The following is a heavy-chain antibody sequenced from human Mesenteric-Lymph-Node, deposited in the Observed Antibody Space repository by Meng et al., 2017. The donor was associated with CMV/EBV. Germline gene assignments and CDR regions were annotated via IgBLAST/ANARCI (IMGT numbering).Heavy chain of an antibody. J-gene: IGHJ4*02. V-gene: IGHV5-51*01. D-gene: IGHD3-3*01. CDR2: IYAGDSDT. Sequence: KVSCKGSGYSFTTYWIGWVRQMPGKGLEWMGIIYAGDSDTRYSPSFQGQVTISADKSITTAYLQWNSLEASDTAMYYCARHGAPWDFWNANFDYWGQGTLVTVSS. CDR1: GYSFTTYW. CDR3: ARHGAPWDFWNANFDY.